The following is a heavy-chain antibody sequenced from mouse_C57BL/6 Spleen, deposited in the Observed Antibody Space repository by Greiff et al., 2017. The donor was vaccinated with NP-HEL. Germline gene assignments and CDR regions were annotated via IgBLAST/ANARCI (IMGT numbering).Heavy chain of an antibody. CDR1: GFTFSSYG. Sequence: VQLKESGGDLVKPGGSLKLSCAASGFTFSSYGMSWVRQTPDKRLEWVATISSGGSYTYYPDSVKGRFTISRDNAKNTLYLQMSSLKSEDTAMYYCARHSGSSYYAMDYWGQGTSVTVSS. CDR3: ARHSGSSYYAMDY. V-gene: IGHV5-6*01. CDR2: ISSGGSYT. J-gene: IGHJ4*01. D-gene: IGHD1-1*01.